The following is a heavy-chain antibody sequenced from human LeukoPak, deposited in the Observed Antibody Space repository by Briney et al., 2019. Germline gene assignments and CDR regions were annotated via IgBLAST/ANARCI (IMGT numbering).Heavy chain of an antibody. V-gene: IGHV1-69*05. D-gene: IGHD5-24*01. Sequence: ASVTVSCKASGGAFSSYAISWVRQAPGQGLEWMGGIIPIFGTANYAQKFQGRVTITTDESTSTAYMELSSLRSEDTAVYYCARGRDGYNPYNWFDPWGQGTLVTVSS. CDR3: ARGRDGYNPYNWFDP. CDR2: IIPIFGTA. J-gene: IGHJ5*02. CDR1: GGAFSSYA.